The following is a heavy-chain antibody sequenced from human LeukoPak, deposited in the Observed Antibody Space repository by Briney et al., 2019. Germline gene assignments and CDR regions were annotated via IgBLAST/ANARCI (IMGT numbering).Heavy chain of an antibody. D-gene: IGHD3-22*01. CDR1: GYTFTGYY. CDR3: ARDLARYYYDSSGYYYFDY. V-gene: IGHV1-2*02. Sequence: ASVKVSCKASGYTFTGYYMHWVRQAPGQGLEWMGWINPNSGGTNYAQKFQGRVTMTRDTSISTAYMELSRLRSDDTAVYYCARDLARYYYDSSGYYYFDYWGQGTLVTVSS. J-gene: IGHJ4*02. CDR2: INPNSGGT.